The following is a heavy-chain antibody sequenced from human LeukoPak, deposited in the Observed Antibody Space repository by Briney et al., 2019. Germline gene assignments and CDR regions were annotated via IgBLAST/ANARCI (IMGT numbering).Heavy chain of an antibody. D-gene: IGHD3-10*01. Sequence: ASVKVSCKASGYTFTGYYMHWVRKTPGQGLEWMGWISPNTGDTNYGRKFQGRVTMTRDTSINTAYMELRSLRSDDTAVYYCARSRRVGNGEYPDYRGQGTLVTVSS. CDR3: ARSRRVGNGEYPDY. V-gene: IGHV1-2*02. CDR1: GYTFTGYY. J-gene: IGHJ4*02. CDR2: ISPNTGDT.